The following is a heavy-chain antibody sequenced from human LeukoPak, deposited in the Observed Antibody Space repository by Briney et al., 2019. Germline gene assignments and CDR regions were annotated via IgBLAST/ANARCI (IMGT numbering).Heavy chain of an antibody. Sequence: SETLSLTCAVYGGSFSDYYWGWIRQPPGKGLEWIGSIYYSGSTYYNPSLKSRVTISVDTSKNQFSLKLSSVTAADTAVYYCARHGSVTQGFDYWGQGTLVTVSS. D-gene: IGHD4-17*01. CDR2: IYYSGST. V-gene: IGHV4-39*01. CDR1: GGSFSDYY. J-gene: IGHJ4*02. CDR3: ARHGSVTQGFDY.